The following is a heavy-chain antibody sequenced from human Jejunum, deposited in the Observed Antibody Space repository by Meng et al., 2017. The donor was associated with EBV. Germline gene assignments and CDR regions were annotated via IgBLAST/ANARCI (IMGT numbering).Heavy chain of an antibody. CDR3: AREGSEWHDVVDY. CDR2: INSDGRNT. Sequence: DVQLVESGGGLVQPGGSLRLSCAASGFSFIHYWMHWVRQVPGKGLVWVSRINSDGRNTAYADSVKGRFTISRDNAENTLYLQMDSLRGEDTAVYYCAREGSEWHDVVDYWGQGTLVTVSS. CDR1: GFSFIHYW. V-gene: IGHV3-74*01. J-gene: IGHJ4*02. D-gene: IGHD1-1*01.